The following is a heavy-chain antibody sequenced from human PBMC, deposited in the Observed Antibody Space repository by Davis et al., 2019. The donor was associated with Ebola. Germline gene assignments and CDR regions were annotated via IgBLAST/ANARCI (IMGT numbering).Heavy chain of an antibody. J-gene: IGHJ4*02. CDR2: MNPNSGNT. Sequence: ASVKVSCKASGGTFSSYDISWVRQAPGQGLEWMGWMNPNSGNTDYAQKFQGRVTMTRNTSISTAYMELSSLRSEDTAVYYCARAPTWSQINYYCFDYWGQGTLVTVSS. CDR1: GGTFSSYD. CDR3: ARAPTWSQINYYCFDY. D-gene: IGHD3-10*01. V-gene: IGHV1-8*02.